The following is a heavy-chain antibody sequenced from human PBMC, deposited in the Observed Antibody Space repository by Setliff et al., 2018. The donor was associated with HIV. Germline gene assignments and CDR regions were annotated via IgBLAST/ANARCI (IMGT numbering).Heavy chain of an antibody. D-gene: IGHD3-22*01. CDR1: LGSISSSYSHY. CDR3: ARAKNTYYYDSSGYYLRTAYYFDY. V-gene: IGHV4-39*01. Sequence: PSETLSLTCTVSLGSISSSYSHYWAWIRQPPGKGLEWIGHIFHTGYSIYSPSLKSRVTMSVDTSKNQFSLRLSSVTAADTAIYYCARAKNTYYYDSSGYYLRTAYYFDYWGQGNLVTVS. J-gene: IGHJ4*02. CDR2: IFHTGYS.